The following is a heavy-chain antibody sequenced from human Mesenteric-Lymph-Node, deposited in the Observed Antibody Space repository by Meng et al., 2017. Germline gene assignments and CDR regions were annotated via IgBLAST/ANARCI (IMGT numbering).Heavy chain of an antibody. J-gene: IGHJ4*02. CDR3: AGSEGTVVITLDY. CDR2: ISSSSSYI. D-gene: IGHD3-22*01. Sequence: GHAVGSGGGLVKPGGCLRLSCAASGFTFSSYSMNWVRQAPGKGLEWVPSISSSSSYIYYADSVKGRFTISRDNAKNSLYLQMNSLRADDTAVYYCAGSEGTVVITLDYWGQGTLVTVSS. CDR1: GFTFSSYS. V-gene: IGHV3-21*01.